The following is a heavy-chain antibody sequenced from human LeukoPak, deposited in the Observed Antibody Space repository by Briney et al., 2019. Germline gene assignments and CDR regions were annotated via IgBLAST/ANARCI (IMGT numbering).Heavy chain of an antibody. CDR2: ISYDGSNK. Sequence: PGGSLRPSCAASGFAFSSYAMHWVRQAPGKGLEWVAVISYDGSNKYYADSVKGRFTISRDNSKNTLYLQMNSLRAEDTAVYYCARNGDYGYYFDYWGQGTLVTVSS. V-gene: IGHV3-30*04. J-gene: IGHJ4*02. CDR1: GFAFSSYA. CDR3: ARNGDYGYYFDY. D-gene: IGHD4-17*01.